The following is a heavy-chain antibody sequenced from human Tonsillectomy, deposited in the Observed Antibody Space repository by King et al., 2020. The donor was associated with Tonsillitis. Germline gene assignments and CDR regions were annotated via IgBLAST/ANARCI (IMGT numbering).Heavy chain of an antibody. CDR2: MSGSGVST. CDR3: AKDHGKGYCTNGVCYNFDY. J-gene: IGHJ4*02. D-gene: IGHD2-8*01. CDR1: GFTFSSYA. V-gene: IGHV3-23*04. Sequence: VQLVESGGGLVQPGGSLRLSCAASGFTFSSYAMSWVRQAPGKGLEWVSGMSGSGVSTYYADSVKARFTISRDNSKNTLYLQMNSLRAEDTAVYYCAKDHGKGYCTNGVCYNFDYWGPGTLVTVSS.